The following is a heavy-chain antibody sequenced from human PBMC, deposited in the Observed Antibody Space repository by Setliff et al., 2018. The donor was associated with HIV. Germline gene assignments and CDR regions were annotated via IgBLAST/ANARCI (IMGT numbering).Heavy chain of an antibody. CDR3: ARGSSVGWEVLRTDY. CDR2: INAVSGNT. J-gene: IGHJ4*02. CDR1: GYIFSGYA. D-gene: IGHD1-26*01. V-gene: IGHV1-3*01. Sequence: ASVKVSCKASGYIFSGYAIHWVRQAPGQRLEWMGWINAVSGNTKYSQKFQGRVTITKDTSASTAYMELSSLRSEDTAVYYCARGSSVGWEVLRTDYWGQGTVVTVSS.